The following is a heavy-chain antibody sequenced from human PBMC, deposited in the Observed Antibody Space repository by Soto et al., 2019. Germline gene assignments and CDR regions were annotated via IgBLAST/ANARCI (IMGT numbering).Heavy chain of an antibody. CDR1: GGSISSGGYY. CDR3: ARAPNRSADIVVVVAARSGAFDI. Sequence: TSETLSLTCTVSGGSISSGGYYWSWIRQQPGKGLERIGYIYYSGSTYYKPSLKSRVTISVDTSKNQFSLKLSSVTAADTAVYYCARAPNRSADIVVVVAARSGAFDIWGQGTMVTVSS. CDR2: IYYSGST. J-gene: IGHJ3*02. V-gene: IGHV4-31*03. D-gene: IGHD2-15*01.